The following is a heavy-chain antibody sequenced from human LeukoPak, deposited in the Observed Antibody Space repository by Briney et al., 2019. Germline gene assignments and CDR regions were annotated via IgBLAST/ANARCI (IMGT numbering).Heavy chain of an antibody. D-gene: IGHD3-22*01. V-gene: IGHV3-11*01. CDR1: GFTFGDYY. Sequence: GGSLRLSCATSGFTFGDYYMSWIRQASGKGLEWLSYISSSGTSMDYADSVKGRFAISRDNAKNSLYLEMNSLRAEDTAVYYCARDLRITMIVVATYDAFDIWGQGTMVTVSP. CDR3: ARDLRITMIVVATYDAFDI. CDR2: ISSSGTSM. J-gene: IGHJ3*02.